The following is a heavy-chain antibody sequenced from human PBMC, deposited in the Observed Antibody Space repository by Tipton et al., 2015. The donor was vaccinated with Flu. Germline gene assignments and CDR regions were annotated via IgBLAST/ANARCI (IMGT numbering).Heavy chain of an antibody. CDR1: GFTLNDYS. Sequence: GSLRLSCVVSGFTLNDYSMSWVRQGPGERLEWVSSISGGGGSTYHAASVRGRFSMSRDVPKNTVYLQMSSLTADDTAVYHCARGLTNGWINNIFNLWGQGTQVTVSS. CDR2: ISGGGGST. J-gene: IGHJ4*02. CDR3: ARGLTNGWINNIFNL. V-gene: IGHV3-23*01. D-gene: IGHD6-19*01.